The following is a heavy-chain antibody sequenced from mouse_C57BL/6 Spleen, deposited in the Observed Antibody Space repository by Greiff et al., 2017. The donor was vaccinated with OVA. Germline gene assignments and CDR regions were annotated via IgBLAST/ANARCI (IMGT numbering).Heavy chain of an antibody. J-gene: IGHJ4*01. CDR2: IYPGSGST. D-gene: IGHD2-4*01. CDR1: GYTFTSYW. Sequence: QVQLQQPGAELVKPGASVKMSCKASGYTFTSYWITWVKQRPGQGLEWIGDIYPGSGSTNYNAKFKSKATLTVDTSSSTAYMQLSSLTSEDSAVYYCARDYDYLYAMDYWGQGTSVTVSS. CDR3: ARDYDYLYAMDY. V-gene: IGHV1-55*01.